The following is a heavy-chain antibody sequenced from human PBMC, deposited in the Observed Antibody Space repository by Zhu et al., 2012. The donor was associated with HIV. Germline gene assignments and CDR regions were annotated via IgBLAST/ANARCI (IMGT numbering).Heavy chain of an antibody. Sequence: QVQLQESGPGLVKPSETLSLTCTVSGGSISSYYWSWIRQPPGKGLEWIGYIYYSGSTNYNPSLKSRVTISVDTSKNQFSLKLSSVTAADTAVYYCARVPPRGVVGVDYWGQGTLVTVSS. V-gene: IGHV4-59*01. CDR2: IYYSGST. CDR3: ARVPPRGVVGVDY. D-gene: IGHD2-21*01. J-gene: IGHJ4*02. CDR1: GGSISSYY.